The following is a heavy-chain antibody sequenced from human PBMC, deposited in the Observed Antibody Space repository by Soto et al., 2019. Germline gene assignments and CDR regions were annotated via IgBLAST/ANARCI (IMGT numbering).Heavy chain of an antibody. V-gene: IGHV3-53*01. CDR3: ARRTRENYYYYGMYV. Sequence: GGSLRLSCAASGFTVSSNYMSWVRQAPGKGLEWVSVIYSGGSTYYADSVKGRFTISRDNSKNTLYLQMNSLRAEDTAVYYCARRTRENYYYYGMYVWGQGTSVTVSS. CDR1: GFTVSSNY. J-gene: IGHJ6*02. CDR2: IYSGGST.